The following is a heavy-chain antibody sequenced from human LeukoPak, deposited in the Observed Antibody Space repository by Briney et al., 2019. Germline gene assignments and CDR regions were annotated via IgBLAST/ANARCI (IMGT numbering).Heavy chain of an antibody. Sequence: GRSLRLSCAASGFTFSSDAMHWVRQAPGKGLEWVAVISYDGSNKYYADSVKGRFTISRDNSKNTLYLQMNSLRAEDTAVYYCARDLGYCSSTSCYTVYYYGMDVWGQGTTVTVSS. CDR3: ARDLGYCSSTSCYTVYYYGMDV. D-gene: IGHD2-2*02. J-gene: IGHJ6*02. CDR1: GFTFSSDA. V-gene: IGHV3-30*04. CDR2: ISYDGSNK.